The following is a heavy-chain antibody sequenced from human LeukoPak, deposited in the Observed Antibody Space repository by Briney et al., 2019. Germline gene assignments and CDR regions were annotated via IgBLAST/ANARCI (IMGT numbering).Heavy chain of an antibody. CDR2: INSNGGRT. V-gene: IGHV3-23*01. Sequence: PGGSLRLSCAASGITFSSYAMNWVRQAPGKGLEWVSSINSNGGRTYYADSVKGRFTISRDNSKNTLYLQMNSLRAEDTAEYYCAKGPLVAFDIWGQGTMVTVSS. J-gene: IGHJ3*02. CDR1: GITFSSYA. CDR3: AKGPLVAFDI.